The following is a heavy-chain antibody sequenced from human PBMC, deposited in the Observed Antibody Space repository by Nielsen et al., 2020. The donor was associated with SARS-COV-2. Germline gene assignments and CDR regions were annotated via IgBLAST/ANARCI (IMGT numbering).Heavy chain of an antibody. J-gene: IGHJ6*03. CDR2: IFAHDEK. Sequence: SGPTLVKPPETLTLTCTVSGLPLSNRLGASWIRQPPGKALEWLAHIFAHDEKSYSSSLKRRLTISKDTSKSQVVLTVTNMDPADTATYYCARIFLELRLFYSYYYMDVWGKGTTVTVSS. CDR1: GLPLSNRLG. CDR3: ARIFLELRLFYSYYYMDV. D-gene: IGHD3-16*01. V-gene: IGHV2-26*01.